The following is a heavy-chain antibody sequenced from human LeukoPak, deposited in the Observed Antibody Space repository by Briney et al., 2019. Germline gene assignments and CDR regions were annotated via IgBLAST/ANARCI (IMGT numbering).Heavy chain of an antibody. CDR1: GFTFNTYT. CDR3: AKGLHSSSWYSDS. Sequence: GGSLRLSCAASGFTFNTYTMNWVRLVPGKGLEWVSLITGNGVSTYYADSVKGRFTISRDNSKNTLYLQVNSLRAEDTAVYYCAKGLHSSSWYSDSWGQGTLVTVSS. D-gene: IGHD6-13*01. V-gene: IGHV3-23*01. J-gene: IGHJ4*02. CDR2: ITGNGVST.